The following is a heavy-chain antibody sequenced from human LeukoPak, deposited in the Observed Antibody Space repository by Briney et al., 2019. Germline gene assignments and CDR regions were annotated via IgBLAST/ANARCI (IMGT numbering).Heavy chain of an antibody. J-gene: IGHJ6*03. V-gene: IGHV3-21*01. D-gene: IGHD4-23*01. CDR1: GFTFSSYS. CDR3: ARDWALMTTVVDYYYYMDV. Sequence: PGGSLRLSCAAPGFTFSSYSMNWVRQAPGKGLEWVSSISSSSSYIYYADSVKGRFTISRDNAKNSLYLQMNSLRAEDTAVYYCARDWALMTTVVDYYYYMDVWGKGTTVTVSS. CDR2: ISSSSSYI.